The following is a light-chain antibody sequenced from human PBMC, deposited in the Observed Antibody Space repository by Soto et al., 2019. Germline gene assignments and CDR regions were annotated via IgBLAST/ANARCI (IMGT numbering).Light chain of an antibody. CDR3: VQDCILDR. Sequence: GVKMSLAALSLHKGERATLSCRASESVSSTLAWYQQQAGPAPRLLIYGASTRATGVPARFSGSGSETDFTLTIISLEPEDTPVCYWVQDCILDRFG. CDR2: GAS. J-gene: IGKJ2*03. CDR1: ESVSST. V-gene: IGKV3-15*01.